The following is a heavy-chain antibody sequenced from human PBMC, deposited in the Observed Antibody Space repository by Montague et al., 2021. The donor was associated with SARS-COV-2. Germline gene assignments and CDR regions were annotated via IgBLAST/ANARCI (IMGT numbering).Heavy chain of an antibody. CDR3: AKDGATVRGLINWYFDL. CDR2: ISDSGSST. J-gene: IGHJ2*01. D-gene: IGHD3-10*01. CDR1: GFTFSNYA. V-gene: IGHV3-23*03. Sequence: SLRLSCAASGFTFSNYAMNWVRQAPGKGLEWVSVISDSGSSTYYSGSVRGRFTVSRDNSKNTLYLQMNNLRAEDTAVYYCAKDGATVRGLINWYFDLWGRGTLVTVSS.